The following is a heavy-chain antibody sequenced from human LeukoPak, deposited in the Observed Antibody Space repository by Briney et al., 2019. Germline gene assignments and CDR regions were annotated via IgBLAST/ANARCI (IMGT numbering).Heavy chain of an antibody. J-gene: IGHJ5*02. CDR3: ARECEGGPLGRLFDP. CDR2: ISAYNGNT. Sequence: GASVKVSCKASGYTFTSYGISWVRQAPGQGLEWMGWISAYNGNTNYAQKLQGRVTMTTDTSTSTAYMELRSLRSDDTAVYYCARECEGGPLGRLFDPWGQGTLVTVSS. CDR1: GYTFTSYG. V-gene: IGHV1-18*01. D-gene: IGHD2-15*01.